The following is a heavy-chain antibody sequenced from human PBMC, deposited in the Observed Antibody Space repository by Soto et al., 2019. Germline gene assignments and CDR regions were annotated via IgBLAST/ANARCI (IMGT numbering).Heavy chain of an antibody. Sequence: PGESLKISCKGSGYIFTSHWISWVRQLPGEGLEWMGGIDPSDSYTVYSPSFKGRVAFSADKSINTAYLQWGSLEASDTAIYYCARLGYCTGSSCTNWYLDLWGRGTLVTVSS. D-gene: IGHD2-15*01. CDR1: GYIFTSHW. J-gene: IGHJ2*01. CDR3: ARLGYCTGSSCTNWYLDL. CDR2: IDPSDSYT. V-gene: IGHV5-10-1*01.